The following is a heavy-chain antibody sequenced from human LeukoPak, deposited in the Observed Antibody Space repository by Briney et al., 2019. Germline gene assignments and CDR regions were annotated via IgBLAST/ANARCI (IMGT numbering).Heavy chain of an antibody. D-gene: IGHD5-24*01. CDR2: IYYSGST. Sequence: SETLSLTCTVSGGSISSYYWSWIRQPPGKGLEWIGYIYYSGSTNYNPSLKSRVTISVDRSKNQFSLKLSSVTAADTAVYYCASRRDGYNGYYYGMDVWGQGTTVTVSS. CDR1: GGSISSYY. CDR3: ASRRDGYNGYYYGMDV. V-gene: IGHV4-59*08. J-gene: IGHJ6*02.